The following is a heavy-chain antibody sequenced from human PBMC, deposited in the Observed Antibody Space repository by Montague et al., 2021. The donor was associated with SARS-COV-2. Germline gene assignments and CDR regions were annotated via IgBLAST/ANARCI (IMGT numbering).Heavy chain of an antibody. J-gene: IGHJ5*02. CDR2: LYYSGYT. V-gene: IGHV4-39*01. D-gene: IGHD3-16*01. CDR1: GGSITTTSHY. CDR3: ARLGPGPQGEES. Sequence: SETLSLTCTVSGGSITTTSHYWGWIRQPPGKGLEWIGSLYYSGYTHYNPSLKTRLTLSVDTSTNQFSLKLSSVTAADTAVYHCARLGPGPQGEESWGQGTVVIVSS.